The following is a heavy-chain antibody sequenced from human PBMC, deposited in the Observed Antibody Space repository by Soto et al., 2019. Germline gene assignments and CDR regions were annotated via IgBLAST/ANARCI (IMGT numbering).Heavy chain of an antibody. CDR2: INAGNGNT. J-gene: IGHJ6*03. CDR1: GYTFTSYA. CDR3: ARERFPELAYYYYYYMDV. V-gene: IGHV1-3*01. Sequence: GASVKVSCKASGYTFTSYAMHWVRQAPGQRLEWMGWINAGNGNTKYSQKFQGRVTITRDTSASTAYMELSSLRSEDTAVYYCARERFPELAYYYYYYMDVWGKGTTVTVSS. D-gene: IGHD3-3*01.